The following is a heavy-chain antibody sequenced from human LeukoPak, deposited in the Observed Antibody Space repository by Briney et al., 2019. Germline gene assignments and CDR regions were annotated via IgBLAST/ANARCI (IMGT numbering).Heavy chain of an antibody. CDR2: IYPGDSDT. CDR1: GYSFTSYW. CDR3: ARRGTHYDILTGRHYNWFDP. V-gene: IGHV5-51*01. D-gene: IGHD3-9*01. Sequence: GESLKISCKGSGYSFTSYWIGWVRQMPGKGLEWMGIIYPGDSDTRYSPSFQGQVTISADKSISTAYLQWSSLKASDTAMYYCARRGTHYDILTGRHYNWFDPWGQGTLVTVSS. J-gene: IGHJ5*02.